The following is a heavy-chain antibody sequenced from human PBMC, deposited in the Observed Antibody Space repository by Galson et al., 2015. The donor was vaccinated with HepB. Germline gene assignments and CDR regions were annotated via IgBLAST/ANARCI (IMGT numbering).Heavy chain of an antibody. D-gene: IGHD2-15*01. CDR2: IGGSGDNT. CDR3: AKGRAVGGSCYNY. CDR1: GFTFSSYA. Sequence: SLRLSCAASGFTFSSYAMNWVRQAPGKGLEWVSGIGGSGDNTNYADSVKGRFSISRDNSKNTLYLQMNSLGAEDTAVYFCAKGRAVGGSCYNYWGQGTLVTVSS. J-gene: IGHJ4*02. V-gene: IGHV3-23*01.